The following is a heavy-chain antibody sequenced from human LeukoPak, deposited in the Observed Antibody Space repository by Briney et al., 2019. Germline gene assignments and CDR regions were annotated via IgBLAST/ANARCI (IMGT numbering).Heavy chain of an antibody. Sequence: SQTLSLTCALPGGSFRGGGYSCSWVRRPPGDGLEWIGYIYHSGSPYYNPSLKSRVTISLDRSKNQFSLNLSSVTAADTAVYYCARRRGTTVTTYFDYWGQGTLVTVSS. V-gene: IGHV4-30-2*01. CDR1: GGSFRGGGYS. D-gene: IGHD4-17*01. CDR2: IYHSGSP. CDR3: ARRRGTTVTTYFDY. J-gene: IGHJ4*02.